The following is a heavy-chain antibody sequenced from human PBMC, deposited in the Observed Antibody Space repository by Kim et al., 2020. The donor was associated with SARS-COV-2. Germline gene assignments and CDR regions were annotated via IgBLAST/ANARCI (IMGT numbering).Heavy chain of an antibody. J-gene: IGHJ5*02. Sequence: DSGKGRFTISRDNYKNTLYLQMKSPRAEDTAVYYCAKGSGASGYYNGFDTWGQGTLVTVSS. D-gene: IGHD3-10*01. CDR3: AKGSGASGYYNGFDT. V-gene: IGHV3-23*01.